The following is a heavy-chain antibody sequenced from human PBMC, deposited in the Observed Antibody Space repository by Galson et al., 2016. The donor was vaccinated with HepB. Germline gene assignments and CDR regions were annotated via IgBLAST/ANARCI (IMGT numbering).Heavy chain of an antibody. V-gene: IGHV4-31*03. D-gene: IGHD3-10*01. CDR1: GGSISSTSYS. CDR2: IYDSGSA. J-gene: IGHJ5*02. Sequence: TLSLTCTVSGGSISSTSYSWSWIRQHPGKGLEWIGHIYDSGSAYYNPSLKSRVTISVDTSENQFSLKLSSVTAADTAVYYCARGGVLSSLWLGESLRWFDPWGQGTLVTVSS. CDR3: ARGGVLSSLWLGESLRWFDP.